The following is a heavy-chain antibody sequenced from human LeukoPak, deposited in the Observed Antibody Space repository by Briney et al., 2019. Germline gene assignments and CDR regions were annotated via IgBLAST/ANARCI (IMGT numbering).Heavy chain of an antibody. CDR1: GGSISSSSYY. CDR3: ARLWSYYDSSGYYDWFDP. V-gene: IGHV4-39*01. J-gene: IGHJ5*02. Sequence: SETLSLTCTVSGGSISSSSYYWGWIRQPPGKGLEWIGSIYYSGSTYYNPSLKSRVTISVDTSENQFSLKLSSVTAADTAVYYCARLWSYYDSSGYYDWFDPWGQGTLVTVSS. D-gene: IGHD3-22*01. CDR2: IYYSGST.